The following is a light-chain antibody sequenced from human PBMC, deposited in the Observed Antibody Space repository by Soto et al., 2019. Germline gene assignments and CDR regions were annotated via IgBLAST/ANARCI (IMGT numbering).Light chain of an antibody. Sequence: QSALTQPASVSGSPGQSITISCTGTRSDVGAYDYVSWYQQHPGKAPKFMLYEVSNRPSGLSDRFSGSKSGNTASLTISGLQAEDEADYYCSSFTTSKTWVFGGGTKQTVL. CDR3: SSFTTSKTWV. CDR1: RSDVGAYDY. CDR2: EVS. J-gene: IGLJ3*02. V-gene: IGLV2-14*01.